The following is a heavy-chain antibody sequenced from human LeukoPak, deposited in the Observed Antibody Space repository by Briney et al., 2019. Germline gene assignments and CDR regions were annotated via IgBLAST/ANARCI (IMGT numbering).Heavy chain of an antibody. V-gene: IGHV3-48*03. J-gene: IGHJ4*02. D-gene: IGHD6-13*01. CDR3: ARVRGIEDY. Sequence: GGSLRLSCAASGFTFSSYEMNWVRQAPGKGLEWVSYISSSGSTIYYADSVKGRFTISRDSAKNSLYLQMNSLRAEDTAVYYCARVRGIEDYWGQGTLVTVSS. CDR2: ISSSGSTI. CDR1: GFTFSSYE.